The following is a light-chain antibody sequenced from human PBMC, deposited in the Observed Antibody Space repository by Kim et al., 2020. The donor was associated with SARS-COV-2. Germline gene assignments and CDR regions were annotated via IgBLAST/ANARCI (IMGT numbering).Light chain of an antibody. Sequence: GQLVTTSCTGTNSDVGGYNYVSWYQQHPGKAPKLMIYDVSKRPSGVPDRFSGSKSGNTASLTISGLQAEDEADYYCCSYAGSYPYVFGAGTKVTVL. CDR2: DVS. V-gene: IGLV2-11*01. CDR1: NSDVGGYNY. CDR3: CSYAGSYPYV. J-gene: IGLJ1*01.